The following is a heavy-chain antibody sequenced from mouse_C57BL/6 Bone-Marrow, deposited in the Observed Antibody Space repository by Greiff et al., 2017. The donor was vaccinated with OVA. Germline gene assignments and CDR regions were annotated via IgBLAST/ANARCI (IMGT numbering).Heavy chain of an antibody. J-gene: IGHJ4*01. CDR1: GSTFSSYG. CDR2: ISSGGSYT. V-gene: IGHV5-6*02. Sequence: EVMLVESGGDLVKPGGSLKLSCAASGSTFSSYGMSWVRQTPDKRLEWVATISSGGSYTYYPDSVKGRFTISRDNAKNTLYLQMSSLKSEDTAMYYCARRRMDYWGQGTSVTVSS. CDR3: ARRRMDY.